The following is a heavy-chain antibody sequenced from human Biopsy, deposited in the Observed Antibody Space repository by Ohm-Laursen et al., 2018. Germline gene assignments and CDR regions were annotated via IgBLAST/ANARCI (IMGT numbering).Heavy chain of an antibody. CDR3: ARPTNARAGGTPFDI. V-gene: IGHV3-21*01. J-gene: IGHJ3*02. D-gene: IGHD1-1*01. CDR2: ITRDGASI. Sequence: SLRLSCTASGFTINSYSMNWVRQAPGKGLEWVSSITRDGASIHYADSVKGRFTISRDNSKNTLYLQMNSLRAEDTAMYYCARPTNARAGGTPFDIWGQGTMDTVSS. CDR1: GFTINSYS.